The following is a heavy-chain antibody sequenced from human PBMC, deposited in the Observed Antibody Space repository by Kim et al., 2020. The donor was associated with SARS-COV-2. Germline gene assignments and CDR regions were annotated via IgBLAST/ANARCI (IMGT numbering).Heavy chain of an antibody. J-gene: IGHJ4*02. CDR1: GGSISSSSYY. Sequence: SETLSLTCTVSGGSISSSSYYWGWIRQPPGKGLEWIGSIYYSGSTYYNPSLKSRVTISVDTSKNQFSLKLSSVTAADTAVYYCARELYGDYWGPGLSFDYWGQGTLVTVSS. V-gene: IGHV4-39*01. D-gene: IGHD4-17*01. CDR2: IYYSGST. CDR3: ARELYGDYWGPGLSFDY.